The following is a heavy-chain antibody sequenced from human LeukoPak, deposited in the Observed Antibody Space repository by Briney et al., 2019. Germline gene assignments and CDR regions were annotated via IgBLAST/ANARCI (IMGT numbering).Heavy chain of an antibody. D-gene: IGHD2-2*01. CDR2: ARNKANSYAT. Sequence: RGSLRLSCAASGFTFSDHYMDWVRQAPGKGLEWVGRARNKANSYATEYAASVKGRFTISRDDSENSLYLQMNSLKTEDTAVYYCARVRYCSSTTCRGAFDIWGQGTMVTVSS. CDR1: GFTFSDHY. CDR3: ARVRYCSSTTCRGAFDI. V-gene: IGHV3-72*01. J-gene: IGHJ3*02.